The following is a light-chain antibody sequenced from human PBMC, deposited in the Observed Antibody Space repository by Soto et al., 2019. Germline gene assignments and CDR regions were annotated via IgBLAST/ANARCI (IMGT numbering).Light chain of an antibody. CDR1: TSDIGGYYF. CDR2: DAS. J-gene: IGLJ1*01. V-gene: IGLV2-14*01. CDR3: SSYRSSTTPFV. Sequence: QSVLTQPASVSGSPGQSITISCSGTTSDIGGYYFVSWFQQYPGKAPTLIIYDASNRPSGSSSRFSGSKTGNTATLTISGLQAEDEADYYCSSYRSSTTPFVFGTGTKLTVL.